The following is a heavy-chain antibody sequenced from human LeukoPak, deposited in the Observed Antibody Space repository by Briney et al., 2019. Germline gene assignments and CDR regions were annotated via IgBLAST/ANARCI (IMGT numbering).Heavy chain of an antibody. CDR3: ARHLTLYGSRAFDI. J-gene: IGHJ3*02. CDR1: GGSISFYY. CDR2: IYYDGST. Sequence: PSETLSLTCTVSGGSISFYYWGWIRQPPGKGLEWIWHIYYDGSTNYKSSLKSRVTISADTSKNYFSLKLSSVPAADTPVYYCARHLTLYGSRAFDIWGQGTMVTASS. D-gene: IGHD5-24*01. V-gene: IGHV4-59*01.